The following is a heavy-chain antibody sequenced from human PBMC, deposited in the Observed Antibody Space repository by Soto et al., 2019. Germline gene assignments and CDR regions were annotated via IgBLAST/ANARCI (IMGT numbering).Heavy chain of an antibody. CDR2: INHSGST. D-gene: IGHD2-15*01. J-gene: IGHJ5*02. Sequence: SETLSLTCAVYGGSFSGYYWSWIRQPPGKGLEWIGEINHSGSTNYNPSLKSRVTISVDTSKNQFSLKLSSVTAADTAVYYCARGDRYCSGGSGYSPLNWFDPWGQGTLVTVSS. CDR3: ARGDRYCSGGSGYSPLNWFDP. V-gene: IGHV4-34*01. CDR1: GGSFSGYY.